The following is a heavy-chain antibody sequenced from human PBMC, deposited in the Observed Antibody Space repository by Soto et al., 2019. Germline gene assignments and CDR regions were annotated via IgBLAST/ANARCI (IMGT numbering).Heavy chain of an antibody. V-gene: IGHV3-21*01. J-gene: IGHJ4*02. D-gene: IGHD2-15*01. CDR1: GFTFSTYS. CDR3: AREGGYCNGGGCRYFDY. CDR2: INTASYI. Sequence: EVLLVESGGGLVKPGGSLRLSCAASGFTFSTYSMNWVRQAPGKGLEWVSSINTASYIYYADSVKGRFTISRDDAKNSLYLQMNSLRYEDTAVYYCAREGGYCNGGGCRYFDYWGQGTLVTVSS.